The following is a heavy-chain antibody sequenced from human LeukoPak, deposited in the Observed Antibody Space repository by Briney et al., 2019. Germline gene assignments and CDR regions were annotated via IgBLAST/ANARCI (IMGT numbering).Heavy chain of an antibody. CDR1: GHTLTELS. V-gene: IGHV1-24*01. CDR2: FDPEDGET. J-gene: IGHJ4*02. Sequence: GASVKVSCKVSGHTLTELSMHWVRQAPGKGLEWMGGFDPEDGETIYAQKFQGRVTMTEDTSTDTAYMELSSLRSEDTAVYYCATDLLIVGATFYWGQGTLVTVSS. CDR3: ATDLLIVGATFY. D-gene: IGHD1-26*01.